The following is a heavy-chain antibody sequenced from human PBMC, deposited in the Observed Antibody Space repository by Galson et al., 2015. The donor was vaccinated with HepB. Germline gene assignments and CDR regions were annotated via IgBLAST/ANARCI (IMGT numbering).Heavy chain of an antibody. Sequence: ETLSLTCAVYGGSFSGYYWSWIRQPPGKGLEWIGEINHSGSTNYNPSLKSRVTISVDTSKNQFSLKLSSVTAADTAVYYCARVRYYYYMDVWGKGTTVTVSS. V-gene: IGHV4-34*01. CDR2: INHSGST. CDR3: ARVRYYYYMDV. CDR1: GGSFSGYY. J-gene: IGHJ6*03.